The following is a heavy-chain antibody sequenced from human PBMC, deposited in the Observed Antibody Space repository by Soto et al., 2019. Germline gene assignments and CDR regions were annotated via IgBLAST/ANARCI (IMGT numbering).Heavy chain of an antibody. CDR1: GGSISSGGYS. CDR2: MYHSGST. Sequence: SETLSLTCAVSGGSISSGGYSWSWIRQPPGKGLEWIGYMYHSGSTYYIPSLKSRVTISIDRSKNQFSLKLSSVTAADTAVYYCARLPDYWGQGILVTVSS. D-gene: IGHD2-2*01. J-gene: IGHJ4*02. CDR3: ARLPDY. V-gene: IGHV4-30-2*01.